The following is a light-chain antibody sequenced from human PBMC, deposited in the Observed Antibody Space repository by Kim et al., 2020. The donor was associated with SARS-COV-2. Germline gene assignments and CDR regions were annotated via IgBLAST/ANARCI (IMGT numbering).Light chain of an antibody. CDR1: QDIANS. CDR3: QKYNSDPWT. J-gene: IGKJ1*01. V-gene: IGKV1-27*01. Sequence: DIQMTQSPSSLSASVGDRVTITCRASQDIANSLAWYQQKPGKVPQDLIYAASTLQSGVPSRFSGSGSGTEFTLTIGSLQTEDVATYYCQKYNSDPWTFGPGTKVDIK. CDR2: AAS.